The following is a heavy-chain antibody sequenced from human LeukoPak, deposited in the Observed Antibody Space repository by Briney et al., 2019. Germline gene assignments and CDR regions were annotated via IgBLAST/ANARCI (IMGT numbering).Heavy chain of an antibody. J-gene: IGHJ6*04. D-gene: IGHD3-9*01. CDR3: ASGGYYETLTGLIPLYDHDMDV. V-gene: IGHV1-69*04. Sequence: SVKVSCKASGGTFANYAICWVRQAPGQGLEWMGRIVPILDVALYAQKFQGRVTFTADKSANTAFMEVSSLTSEDTAVYYCASGGYYETLTGLIPLYDHDMDVWGKGTTVTVSS. CDR1: GGTFANYA. CDR2: IVPILDVA.